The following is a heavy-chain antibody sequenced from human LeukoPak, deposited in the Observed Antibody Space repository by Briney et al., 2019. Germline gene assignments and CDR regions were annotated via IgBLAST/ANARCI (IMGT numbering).Heavy chain of an antibody. CDR2: IYYSGST. D-gene: IGHD2-2*01. CDR1: GGSISSSSYY. Sequence: PSETLSLTCTVSGGSISSSSYYWGWIRQPPGKGLVWIGSIYYSGSTYYNPSLKSRVTISVDTSKNQFSLKLSSVTAADTAVYYCARQLRIYYYYMDVWGKGTTVTISS. V-gene: IGHV4-39*07. CDR3: ARQLRIYYYYMDV. J-gene: IGHJ6*03.